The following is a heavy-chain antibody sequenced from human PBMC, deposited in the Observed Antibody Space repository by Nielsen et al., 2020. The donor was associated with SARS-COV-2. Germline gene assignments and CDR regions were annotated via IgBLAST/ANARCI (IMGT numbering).Heavy chain of an antibody. CDR3: AREGVITMIVVVTSTGMDV. CDR2: INPNSGGT. CDR1: EYSFSDYY. D-gene: IGHD3-22*01. J-gene: IGHJ6*02. Sequence: ASVKVSCKASEYSFSDYYVHWVRQAPGQGLEWMGRINPNSGGTNYAQKFQGRVTMTRDTSISTAYMELSRLRSDDTAVYYCAREGVITMIVVVTSTGMDVWGQGTTVTVSS. V-gene: IGHV1-2*06.